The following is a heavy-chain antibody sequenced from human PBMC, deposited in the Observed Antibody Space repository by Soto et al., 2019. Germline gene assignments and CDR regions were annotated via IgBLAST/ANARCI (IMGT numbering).Heavy chain of an antibody. D-gene: IGHD3-22*01. CDR3: ARGTYYYDSSGYYFYRGLESFDP. CDR1: GGSFSGYY. CDR2: INHSGST. V-gene: IGHV4-34*01. J-gene: IGHJ5*02. Sequence: PSETLSLTCADYGGSFSGYYWSWIRQPPGKGLEWIGEINHSGSTNYNPSLKSRVTISVDTSKNQFSLKLSSVTAADTAVYYCARGTYYYDSSGYYFYRGLESFDPWGQGTLVTVSS.